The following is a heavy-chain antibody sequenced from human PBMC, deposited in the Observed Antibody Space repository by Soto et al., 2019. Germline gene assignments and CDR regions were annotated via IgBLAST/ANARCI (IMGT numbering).Heavy chain of an antibody. CDR3: ARDHNPKYYDSSGTSTFDY. J-gene: IGHJ4*02. Sequence: VASVRVSCKASGCTCSSYAISWVRQAPGQGLEWMGGIIPIFGTANYAQRFQGRVTITADKSTSTAYMELSSLRSEDTAVYYCARDHNPKYYDSSGTSTFDYWGQGTRVTVSS. V-gene: IGHV1-69*06. CDR2: IIPIFGTA. D-gene: IGHD3-22*01. CDR1: GCTCSSYA.